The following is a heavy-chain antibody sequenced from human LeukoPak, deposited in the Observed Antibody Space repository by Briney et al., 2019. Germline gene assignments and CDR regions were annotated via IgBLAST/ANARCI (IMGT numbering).Heavy chain of an antibody. CDR1: GFTFSSYS. V-gene: IGHV3-21*01. CDR2: ISSSSYI. CDR3: ARPVGYRYGTDAFDI. D-gene: IGHD5-18*01. Sequence: GGSLRLSCAASGFTFSSYSMNWVRQAPGKGLEWVSSISSSSYIYYADSVKGRFTISRDNAKNSLYLQMNSLRAGDTAVYYCARPVGYRYGTDAFDIWGQGTMVTVSS. J-gene: IGHJ3*02.